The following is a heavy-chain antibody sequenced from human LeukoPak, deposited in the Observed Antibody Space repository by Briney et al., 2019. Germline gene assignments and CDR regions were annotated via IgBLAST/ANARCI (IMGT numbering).Heavy chain of an antibody. CDR2: ISYDGSNK. D-gene: IGHD2-15*01. CDR1: GFTFSSYE. CDR3: ATEGVVVAATF. Sequence: GGSLRLSCAVSGFTFSSYEMNWVRQAPGKGLEWVAVISYDGSNKYYADSVKGRFTISRDNSKNTLYLQMNSLRAEDTAVYYCATEGVVVAATFWGQGTLVTVSS. J-gene: IGHJ4*02. V-gene: IGHV3-30*03.